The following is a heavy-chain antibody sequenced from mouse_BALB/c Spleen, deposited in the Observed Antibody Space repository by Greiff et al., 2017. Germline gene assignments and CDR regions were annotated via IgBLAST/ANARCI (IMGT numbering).Heavy chain of an antibody. CDR3: ARSAYYGNSYAMDY. CDR1: GYAFTNYL. CDR2: INPGSGGT. V-gene: IGHV1-54*01. D-gene: IGHD2-10*01. Sequence: QVQLQQSGAELVRPGTSVKVSCKASGYAFTNYLIEWVKQRPGQGLEWIGVINPGSGGTNYNEKFKGKATLTADKSSCTAYMQLSSLTSDDSAVYFCARSAYYGNSYAMDYWGQGTSVTVSS. J-gene: IGHJ4*01.